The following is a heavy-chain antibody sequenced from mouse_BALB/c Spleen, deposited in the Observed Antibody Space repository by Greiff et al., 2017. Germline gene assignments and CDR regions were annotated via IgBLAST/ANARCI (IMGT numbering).Heavy chain of an antibody. V-gene: IGHV2-9-2*01. Sequence: VQLQQSGPGLVAPSQCLSITCTVSGFSLTSYDISWIRPPPGKGLEWLGVIWTGGGTNYNSAFMSRLSINKDNSKSQVFLKMNSLQTDDTAIYYCVRDGRRAMDYWGQGTSVTVAS. CDR2: IWTGGGT. CDR3: VRDGRRAMDY. CDR1: GFSLTSYD. J-gene: IGHJ4*01.